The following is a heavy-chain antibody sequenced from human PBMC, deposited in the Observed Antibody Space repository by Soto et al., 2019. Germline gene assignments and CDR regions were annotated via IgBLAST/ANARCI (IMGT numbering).Heavy chain of an antibody. CDR3: ATWHEREHAYDV. CDR1: GLTISGKKY. CDR2: LYDVDGS. D-gene: IGHD1-1*01. J-gene: IGHJ3*01. Sequence: ESGGGLIQPGESLRLSCAAFGLTISGKKYVAWVRQAPGKGLEWVSALYDVDGSFYADSVKGRFTTSSDSSKTTVYLQMNDLRPDDTAVYYCATWHEREHAYDVWGKGTTVTVSS. V-gene: IGHV3-53*01.